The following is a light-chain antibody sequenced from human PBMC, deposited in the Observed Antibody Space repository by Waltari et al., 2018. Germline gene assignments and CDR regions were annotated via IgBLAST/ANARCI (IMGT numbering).Light chain of an antibody. CDR1: NIGSYS. Sequence: SSVLTQPPSVSVAPGETARITCGGDNIGSYSVHWYQQKPGKAPVLVIRYDSDRPSGIPERFSGSNAANTATLTISRVEAGDEANYYCQVWHAAIDPGVFGTGTEVTV. CDR3: QVWHAAIDPGV. J-gene: IGLJ1*01. V-gene: IGLV3-21*04. CDR2: YDS.